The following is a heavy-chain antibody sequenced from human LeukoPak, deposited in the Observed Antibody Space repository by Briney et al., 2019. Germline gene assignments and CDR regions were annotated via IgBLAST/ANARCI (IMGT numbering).Heavy chain of an antibody. CDR1: GFTFSSYA. Sequence: GGSLRLSRAASGFTFSSYAMSWVRQAPGKGLEWVSAISGSGGSTYYADSVKGRFTISRDNSKNTLYLQMNSLRAEDTAVYYCAKVRRGLQNYYWGQGTLVTVSS. CDR2: ISGSGGST. V-gene: IGHV3-23*01. D-gene: IGHD5-18*01. CDR3: AKVRRGLQNYY. J-gene: IGHJ4*02.